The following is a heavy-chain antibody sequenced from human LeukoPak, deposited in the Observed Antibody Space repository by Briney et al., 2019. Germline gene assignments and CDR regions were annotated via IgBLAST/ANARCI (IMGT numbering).Heavy chain of an antibody. J-gene: IGHJ4*02. Sequence: SETLSLTCTVSGGSISSSSYYWGWIRPPPGKGLEWIGSIYYSGSTYYNPSLKSRVTISVDTSKNQFSLKLSSVTAADTAVYYCASLPSYYFDYWGQGTLVTVSS. V-gene: IGHV4-39*01. CDR2: IYYSGST. CDR1: GGSISSSSYY. CDR3: ASLPSYYFDY.